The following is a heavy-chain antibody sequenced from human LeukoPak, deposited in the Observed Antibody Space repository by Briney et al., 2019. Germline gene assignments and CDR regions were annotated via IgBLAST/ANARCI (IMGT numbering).Heavy chain of an antibody. CDR2: IYHSGST. V-gene: IGHV4-38-2*01. CDR1: GYSISSGYY. J-gene: IGHJ4*02. D-gene: IGHD5-18*01. Sequence: PSETLSLTCAVSGYSISSGYYWGWIRPPPGKGLEWIGSIYHSGSTYYNPSLKSRVTISADTSKNQFSLKLSSVTAADTAVYYCANQQLWFDYWGQGTLVTVSS. CDR3: ANQQLWFDY.